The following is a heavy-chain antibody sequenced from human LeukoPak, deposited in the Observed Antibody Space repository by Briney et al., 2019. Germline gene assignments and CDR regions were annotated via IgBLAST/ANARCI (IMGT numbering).Heavy chain of an antibody. Sequence: SETLSLTCTVSGGSISSYYWSWIRQPPGEGLEWIGYMFYSGSTNYNPPLKSRVTMSVDTSKNQFSLQLSSVTAADTAVYYCARDGYSYGLWYFDLWGRGTLVTVSS. V-gene: IGHV4-59*12. CDR1: GGSISSYY. CDR3: ARDGYSYGLWYFDL. J-gene: IGHJ2*01. CDR2: MFYSGST. D-gene: IGHD5-18*01.